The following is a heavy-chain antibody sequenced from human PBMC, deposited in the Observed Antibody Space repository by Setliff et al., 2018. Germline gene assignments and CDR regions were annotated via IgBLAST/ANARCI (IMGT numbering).Heavy chain of an antibody. D-gene: IGHD4-17*01. J-gene: IGHJ1*01. CDR2: IHASGSA. Sequence: KTSETLSLTCTVSGDSMSDSYWIWIRQAPGKGLENIAFIHASGSAHHNPSLRSRVTISVDKSKNQFSLKLTSVTAADTAIYYCARGGRDNGDYVYIQHWGQGTLVTVSS. CDR3: ARGGRDNGDYVYIQH. V-gene: IGHV4-4*08. CDR1: GDSMSDSY.